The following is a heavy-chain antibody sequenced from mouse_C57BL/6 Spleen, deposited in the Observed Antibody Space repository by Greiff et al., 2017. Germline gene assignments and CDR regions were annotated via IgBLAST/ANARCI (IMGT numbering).Heavy chain of an antibody. J-gene: IGHJ2*01. CDR1: GFTFSSYG. CDR3: ARITKGGYLDY. D-gene: IGHD1-1*01. Sequence: EVMLVESGGDLVKPGGSLKLSCAASGFTFSSYGMSWVRQTPDQRLEWVATISSGGSYTYYPDSVKGRFTISRDNAKNTLYLQMSSLKSEDTAMYYCARITKGGYLDYWGQGTTLTVSS. CDR2: ISSGGSYT. V-gene: IGHV5-6*01.